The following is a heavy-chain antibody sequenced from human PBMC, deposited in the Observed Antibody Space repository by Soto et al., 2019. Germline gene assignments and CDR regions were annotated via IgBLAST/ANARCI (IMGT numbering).Heavy chain of an antibody. D-gene: IGHD6-19*01. V-gene: IGHV3-23*01. CDR3: ASRGSGSYYDY. CDR1: GFTFSSYA. CDR2: IRGSGDST. Sequence: EVQLLESGGGLVQPGGSLRLSCAASGFTFSSYAMRWVRQAPVKGLELVSAIRGSGDSTYSADSVEGRSTTSGDNSKNTLYLQMNSRGAEDTAVYYWASRGSGSYYDYWGQGTLVTVSS. J-gene: IGHJ4*02.